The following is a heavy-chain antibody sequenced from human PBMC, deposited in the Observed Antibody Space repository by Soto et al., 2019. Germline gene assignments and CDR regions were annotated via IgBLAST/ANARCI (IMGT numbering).Heavy chain of an antibody. V-gene: IGHV1-18*01. D-gene: IGHD5-18*01. CDR3: APHTLDTGMPSGY. CDR2: IGGYKGKT. CDR1: GYTFTNYG. Sequence: QVQLVQSGAEVREPGPSVTVSCKASGYTFTNYGASWVRQAPGQGCEWMGWIGGYKGKTNYAQTLQGRVTLTTDTSTSTAYMELRSLGSDDTAVYYCAPHTLDTGMPSGYWGQGTLVTFSS. J-gene: IGHJ4*02.